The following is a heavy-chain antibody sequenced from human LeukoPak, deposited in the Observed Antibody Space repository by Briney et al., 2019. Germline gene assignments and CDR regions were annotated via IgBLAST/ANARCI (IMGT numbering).Heavy chain of an antibody. CDR1: GFTFSDYW. D-gene: IGHD3-10*01. CDR2: ISSDGSRV. V-gene: IGHV3-74*01. CDR3: AKDITMVRGSFDY. Sequence: SGGSLRLSCAASGFTFSDYWMHWVRQAPGKGLVWVSRISSDGSRVTYADSVKGRFTISRDNAKNSLYLQMNSLRAEDTALYYCAKDITMVRGSFDYWGQGTLVTVSS. J-gene: IGHJ4*02.